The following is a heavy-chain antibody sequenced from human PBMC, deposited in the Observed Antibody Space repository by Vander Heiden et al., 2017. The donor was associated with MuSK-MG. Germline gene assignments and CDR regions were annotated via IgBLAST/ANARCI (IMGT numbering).Heavy chain of an antibody. J-gene: IGHJ4*02. CDR3: ASQYCSSSSCFLSLLDY. D-gene: IGHD2-2*01. Sequence: QVQLVESGGGVVQPGRSLRLSCAASGFTFSSYGMHWVRQAPGKGLEWVAVISYDGSNKYYADSVKGRFTISRDSSKNTLYLQMNSLRAEDTAVYYCASQYCSSSSCFLSLLDYWGQGTLVTVSS. V-gene: IGHV3-30*03. CDR2: ISYDGSNK. CDR1: GFTFSSYG.